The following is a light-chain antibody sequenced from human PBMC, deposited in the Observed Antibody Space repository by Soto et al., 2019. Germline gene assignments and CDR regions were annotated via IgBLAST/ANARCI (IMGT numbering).Light chain of an antibody. J-gene: IGKJ5*01. CDR2: GAS. CDR3: QQYNNWPPIT. CDR1: QSVSSK. Sequence: ETVMTQSPATLSVSPGERATLSCWASQSVSSKLAWYQQKPGQAPRLLIYGASTRATGIPARFSGSGSGTEFTLTISSLQSEHFAVYYCQQYNNWPPITFGQGTRLEI. V-gene: IGKV3D-15*01.